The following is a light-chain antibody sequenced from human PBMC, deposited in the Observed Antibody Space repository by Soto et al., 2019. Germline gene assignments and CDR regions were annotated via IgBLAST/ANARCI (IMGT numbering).Light chain of an antibody. J-gene: IGKJ1*01. CDR2: AAS. CDR3: QQSYSLPVWT. V-gene: IGKV1-39*01. CDR1: QSISRF. Sequence: DIQMTQSPSSLSASVGDRVTITFPVSQSISRFLNWYQHKPGKAPELLMFAASNLESGVPSRFSGSGSGTEFTLTISSLQAEDFATYYCQQSYSLPVWTFGQGTKVDIK.